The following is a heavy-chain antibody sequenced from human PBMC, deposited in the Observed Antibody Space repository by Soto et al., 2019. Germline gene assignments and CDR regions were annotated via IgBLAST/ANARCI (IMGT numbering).Heavy chain of an antibody. D-gene: IGHD1-1*01. Sequence: QVQLQQWGAGLVKPSETLSLSCAVYGQSFSGHSWAWLRQPPGKGLEWIGEINESGSTYYNPSLKGRVTISTDTSKKQFSLKLSSVSAADTAAYFCARGSGIVALPGELEDVNYDYWGQGTLVNVSS. J-gene: IGHJ4*02. CDR2: INESGST. CDR1: GQSFSGHS. V-gene: IGHV4-34*01. CDR3: ARGSGIVALPGELEDVNYDY.